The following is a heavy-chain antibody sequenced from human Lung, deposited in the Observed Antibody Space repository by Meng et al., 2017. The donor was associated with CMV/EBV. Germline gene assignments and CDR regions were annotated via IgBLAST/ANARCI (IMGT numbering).Heavy chain of an antibody. V-gene: IGHV1-2*02. CDR3: ASKMYYDFWSAYRGTEGVDPFNI. CDR1: GYNFTDCR. CDR2: ISPNNGAT. D-gene: IGHD3-3*01. J-gene: IGHJ3*02. Sequence: ASXXVFXKASGYNFTDCRMHWGRQAPGEGLEWMGWISPNNGATNYAQKFQGSVTMTRDTSISTAYMELNRLTYDDTAMYYCASKMYYDFWSAYRGTEGVDPFNIWXQGTXVTGSS.